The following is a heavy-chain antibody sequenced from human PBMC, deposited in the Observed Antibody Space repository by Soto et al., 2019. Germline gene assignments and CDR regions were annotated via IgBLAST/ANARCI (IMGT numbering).Heavy chain of an antibody. CDR2: VYYTGTT. Sequence: PSETLSLTCSVSGASINHNYWSWIRQSPGRGLEWIGFVYYTGTTTTKYNPSLQGRVAMSVDSPKNQFSLKLTSMTAADTAFYYCAKYRRTDAEGYRLDFWGPGTLVTVSS. CDR3: AKYRRTDAEGYRLDF. CDR1: GASINHNY. J-gene: IGHJ4*02. D-gene: IGHD5-12*01. V-gene: IGHV4-59*01.